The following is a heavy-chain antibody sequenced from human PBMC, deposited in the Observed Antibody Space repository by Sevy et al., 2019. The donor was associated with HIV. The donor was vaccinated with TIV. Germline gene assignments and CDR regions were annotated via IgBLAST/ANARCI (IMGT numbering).Heavy chain of an antibody. CDR2: ISGSGRST. CDR3: AKGYCSGGSCPRHYYYYGMDV. Sequence: GGCLRLSCAASGFTFSTYAMNWVRQAPGKGLEWVSSISGSGRSTYYADSVEGRFTISRDNSKNTLYLQMNSLRADDTAVYYCAKGYCSGGSCPRHYYYYGMDVWGQGTTVTVSS. V-gene: IGHV3-23*01. D-gene: IGHD2-15*01. J-gene: IGHJ6*02. CDR1: GFTFSTYA.